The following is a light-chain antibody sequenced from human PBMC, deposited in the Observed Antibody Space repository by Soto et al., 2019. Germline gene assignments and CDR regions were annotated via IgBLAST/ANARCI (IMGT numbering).Light chain of an antibody. J-gene: IGLJ1*01. CDR3: SSYTSSSPYV. CDR1: SSDVGGYNY. Sequence: QTALTQPASVSGSPGQSITISCTGTSSDVGGYNYVAWYQQHPGQAPKLMIYEVSNRPSGVSNRFSGPKSGNTASLTISGLQAEDEADYYCSSYTSSSPYVFGTGTKVTVL. CDR2: EVS. V-gene: IGLV2-14*01.